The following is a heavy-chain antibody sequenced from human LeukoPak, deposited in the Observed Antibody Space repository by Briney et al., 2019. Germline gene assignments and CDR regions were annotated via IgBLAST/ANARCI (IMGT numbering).Heavy chain of an antibody. CDR2: IYYSGST. CDR3: ARGVGYNRLDAFDI. J-gene: IGHJ3*02. D-gene: IGHD5-12*01. CDR1: GGSISSSSYY. Sequence: SETLSLTCTVSGGSISSSSYYWGWIRQPPGKGLEWIGSIYYSGSTHYNPSPKSRVTISVDTSKNQFSLKLSSVTAADTAVYYCARGVGYNRLDAFDIWGQGTMVTVSS. V-gene: IGHV4-39*01.